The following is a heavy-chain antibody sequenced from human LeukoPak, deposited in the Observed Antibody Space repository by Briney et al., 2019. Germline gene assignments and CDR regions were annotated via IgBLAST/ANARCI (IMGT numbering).Heavy chain of an antibody. D-gene: IGHD2-2*01. J-gene: IGHJ4*02. Sequence: SETLSLTCTVSGGSISSSSYYWGWIRQPPGKGLEWIGSIYYSGSTYYNPSLKSRVTISVDTSKNQFSLKLSSVTAADTAVYYCARRRYIVVVPAAMGFDYWGQGTLVTVSS. CDR1: GGSISSSSYY. CDR2: IYYSGST. V-gene: IGHV4-39*01. CDR3: ARRRYIVVVPAAMGFDY.